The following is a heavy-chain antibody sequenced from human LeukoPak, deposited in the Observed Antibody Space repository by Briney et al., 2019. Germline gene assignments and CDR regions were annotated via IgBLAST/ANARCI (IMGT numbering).Heavy chain of an antibody. D-gene: IGHD3-22*01. CDR3: VRLRRNSDTSGFYYYYDF. CDR2: ISVRSNYI. V-gene: IGHV3-21*01. J-gene: IGHJ4*02. CDR1: GYTFSSYS. Sequence: GGSLSLSCLASGYTFSSYSINGVRQAPGKGLEWVSSISVRSNYIYYADSVRGRFRISRDDARDSLYLQMNILRAEDTAVYYCVRLRRNSDTSGFYYYYDFWGQGTLVTVSS.